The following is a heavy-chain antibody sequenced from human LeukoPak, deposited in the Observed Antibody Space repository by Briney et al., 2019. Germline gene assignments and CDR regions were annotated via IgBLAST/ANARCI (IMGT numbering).Heavy chain of an antibody. J-gene: IGHJ4*02. CDR2: INHSGST. CDR3: ARGTWVSWNYYGSGGYRPNYFDY. V-gene: IGHV4-34*01. Sequence: SETLSLTCAVYGGSFSGYYWSWIRQPPGKGLEWIGEINHSGSTNYNPSLKSRVTISVDTSKNQFSLKLSSVTAADTAVYYCARGTWVSWNYYGSGGYRPNYFDYWGQGTLVTVSS. CDR1: GGSFSGYY. D-gene: IGHD3-10*01.